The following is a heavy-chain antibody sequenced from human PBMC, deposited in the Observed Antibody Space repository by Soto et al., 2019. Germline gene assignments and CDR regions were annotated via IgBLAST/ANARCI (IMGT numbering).Heavy chain of an antibody. V-gene: IGHV4-59*01. CDR2: IYYSGST. Sequence: SETLSLTCTVSGCSISSYYWSWIRQPPGKGLEWIGYIYYSGSTNYNPSLKSRVTISVDTSKNQFSLKLSSVTAADTAVYYCARGGRYDSSGYYPYYFDYWGQGTLVTVSS. D-gene: IGHD3-22*01. CDR3: ARGGRYDSSGYYPYYFDY. J-gene: IGHJ4*02. CDR1: GCSISSYY.